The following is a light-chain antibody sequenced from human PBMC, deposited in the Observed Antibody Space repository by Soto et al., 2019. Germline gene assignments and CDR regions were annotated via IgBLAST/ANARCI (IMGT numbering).Light chain of an antibody. CDR1: QTISSW. J-gene: IGKJ4*01. Sequence: DIQMTQSPSTLSGSVGDRVTITCRASQTISSWLAWYQQKPGKAPKLLIYTASSLFSGVPSRFSGSGSGTDFTLTISSLEPEDFAVYYCQQRSNSTFGGGTKVDIK. V-gene: IGKV1-5*01. CDR2: TAS. CDR3: QQRSNST.